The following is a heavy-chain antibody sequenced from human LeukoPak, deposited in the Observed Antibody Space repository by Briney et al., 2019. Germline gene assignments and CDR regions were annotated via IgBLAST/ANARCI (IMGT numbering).Heavy chain of an antibody. CDR1: GYTFTSYY. Sequence: ASVKVSCKASGYTFTSYYMHWVRQAPGQGLEWMGIINPSGGSTSYAQKFQGRVTMTRDTSKNQFSLKLSSVTAADTAVYYCARDPHKEAYYDFWSGYPFTFDPWGQGTLVTVSS. CDR3: ARDPHKEAYYDFWSGYPFTFDP. D-gene: IGHD3-3*01. J-gene: IGHJ5*02. CDR2: INPSGGST. V-gene: IGHV1-46*01.